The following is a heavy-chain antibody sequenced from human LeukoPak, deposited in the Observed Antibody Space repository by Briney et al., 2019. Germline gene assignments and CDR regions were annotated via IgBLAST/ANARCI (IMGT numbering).Heavy chain of an antibody. D-gene: IGHD3-9*01. Sequence: NSSETLSLTCTVSGDSISSGDYYWSWIRQPAGKGLEWIGEINHSGSTNYNPSLKSRVTISVDTSKNQFSLKLSSVTAADTAVYYCARGFTILGLPFDYWGQGTLVTVSS. CDR3: ARGFTILGLPFDY. CDR1: GDSISSGDYY. CDR2: INHSGST. J-gene: IGHJ4*02. V-gene: IGHV4-61*10.